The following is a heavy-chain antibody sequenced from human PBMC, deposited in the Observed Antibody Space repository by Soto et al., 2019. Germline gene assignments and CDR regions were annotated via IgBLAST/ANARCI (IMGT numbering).Heavy chain of an antibody. CDR1: GGTFSSYT. CDR2: IIPILGIA. D-gene: IGHD2-21*02. CDR3: ARVGDEPKAFDY. V-gene: IGHV1-69*02. J-gene: IGHJ4*02. Sequence: QVQLVQSGAEVKKPGSSVKVSCKASGGTFSSYTISWVRQAPGQGLEWMGRIIPILGIANYAQKFQGRVTITADKSTSTAYMELSSLRSEDTAVYYCARVGDEPKAFDYWGQGTLVTVSS.